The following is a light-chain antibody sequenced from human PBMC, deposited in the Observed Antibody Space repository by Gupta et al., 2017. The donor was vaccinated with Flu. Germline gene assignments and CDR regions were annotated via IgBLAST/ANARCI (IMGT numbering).Light chain of an antibody. V-gene: IGKV3-11*01. Sequence: DILLTQSPATLSLSPGQTVTLSCRANESIGSYLGWYQQKPGQAPRLLIYEASNRATGIPARFIGSGSGTDFTLTISSLQPEDFAVYYCQQYNVWPLTFGRGTKLEIK. CDR2: EAS. J-gene: IGKJ4*01. CDR3: QQYNVWPLT. CDR1: ESIGSY.